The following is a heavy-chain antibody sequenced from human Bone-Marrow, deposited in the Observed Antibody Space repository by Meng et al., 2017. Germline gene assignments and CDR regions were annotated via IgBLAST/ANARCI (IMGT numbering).Heavy chain of an antibody. Sequence: ASVKVSCKASGYTFTSYAMHWVRQAPGQGLEWMGWINAGNGNTKYSQKLQGRVTITRDTSASTAYMELSSLRSEDTAVYYCARMRYSSGPDYWGQGTLVTVSS. D-gene: IGHD6-19*01. CDR3: ARMRYSSGPDY. CDR2: INAGNGNT. CDR1: GYTFTSYA. V-gene: IGHV1-3*01. J-gene: IGHJ4*02.